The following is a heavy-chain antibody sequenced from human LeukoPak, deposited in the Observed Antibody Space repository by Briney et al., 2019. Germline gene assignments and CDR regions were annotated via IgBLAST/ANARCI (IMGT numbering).Heavy chain of an antibody. CDR1: GGSISGYY. D-gene: IGHD5/OR15-5a*01. V-gene: IGHV4-4*07. CDR2: MSTSGNS. Sequence: PSETLSLTCTVSGGSISGYYWSWIRQPAGKGLEWIGRMSTSGNSNYIPSLVSRVTMSVDTSKNQFSLNLSSVTAADTAVYYCARESVSMRWFDPWGQGTLVTVSS. J-gene: IGHJ5*02. CDR3: ARESVSMRWFDP.